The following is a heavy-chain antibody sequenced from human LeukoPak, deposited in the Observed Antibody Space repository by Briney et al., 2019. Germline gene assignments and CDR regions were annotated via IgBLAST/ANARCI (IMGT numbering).Heavy chain of an antibody. D-gene: IGHD5-18*01. CDR3: ARKGPYPRGWFGP. CDR2: IYHSGYT. J-gene: IGHJ5*02. Sequence: PSETLSLTCAVSGYSISSGYYWGWIRQPPGKGLEWIGSIYHSGYTYYNPSLKSRVTISVDTSKNQFSLKLSSVTAADTAVYYCARKGPYPRGWFGPWGQGTLVTVSS. CDR1: GYSISSGYY. V-gene: IGHV4-38-2*01.